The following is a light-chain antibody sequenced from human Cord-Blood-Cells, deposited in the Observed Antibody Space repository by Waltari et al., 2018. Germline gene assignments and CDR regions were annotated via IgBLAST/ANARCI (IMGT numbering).Light chain of an antibody. Sequence: QSVLTQPPSVSVSPGQLVTISCTVSSSNTGAGYDVHWYQQLPGTAPKLLIYGNSNRPSGVPDRFSGSKSGTSASLAITGLQAEDEADYYCQSYDSSLRVVFGGGTKLTVL. CDR2: GNS. CDR3: QSYDSSLRVV. J-gene: IGLJ2*01. CDR1: SSNTGAGYD. V-gene: IGLV1-40*01.